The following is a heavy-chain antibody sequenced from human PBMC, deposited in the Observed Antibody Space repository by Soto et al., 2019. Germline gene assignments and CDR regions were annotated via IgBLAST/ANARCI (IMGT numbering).Heavy chain of an antibody. CDR3: ARGKVRGVGWFDP. V-gene: IGHV4-31*11. J-gene: IGHJ5*02. D-gene: IGHD3-10*01. CDR1: GCSISSGGYY. Sequence: QVQLQQWGAGLLKPSETLSLTCAVSGCSISSGGYYWSWIRQHPGKGLEWIGYIYYSGSTYYNPSLKSRVTISVDTSKNQFSLKLSSVTAADTAVYYCARGKVRGVGWFDPWGQGTLVTVSS. CDR2: IYYSGST.